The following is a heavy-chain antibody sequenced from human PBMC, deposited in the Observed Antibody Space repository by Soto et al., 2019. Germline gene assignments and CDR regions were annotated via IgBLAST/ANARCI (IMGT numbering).Heavy chain of an antibody. CDR2: TYYRSKWYN. V-gene: IGHV6-1*01. D-gene: IGHD6-19*01. CDR3: ARERAVAGTPLDALDI. CDR1: GDSVSSNSAA. Sequence: SQTLSLTCAISGDSVSSNSAAWNWIRQSPSRGLEWLGKTYYRSKWYNDYAVSVKSRITINPDTSKNQFSLQLNSVTPEDTAVYYCARERAVAGTPLDALDIWGQGTMVTVSS. J-gene: IGHJ3*02.